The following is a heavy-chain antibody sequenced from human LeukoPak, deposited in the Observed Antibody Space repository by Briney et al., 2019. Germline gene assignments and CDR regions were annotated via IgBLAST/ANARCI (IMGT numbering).Heavy chain of an antibody. D-gene: IGHD3-22*01. J-gene: IGHJ4*02. CDR2: INQGGTKE. V-gene: IGHV3-7*02. CDR3: ANYPSNNNGYGDY. CDR1: GFTFSSYW. Sequence: GGSLRLSCVVSGFTFSSYWMTWVRQAPGKGLEWVANINQGGTKENYVDSVKGRFTISRDDAKNSLYLQMNSLRAEDTAVYYCANYPSNNNGYGDYWGQGTLVPVST.